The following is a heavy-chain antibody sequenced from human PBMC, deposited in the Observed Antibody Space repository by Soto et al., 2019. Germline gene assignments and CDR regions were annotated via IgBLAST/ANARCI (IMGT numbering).Heavy chain of an antibody. CDR3: AKDYEFFVN. V-gene: IGHV3-23*01. CDR1: VFTFVSHS. CDR2: IDGNGISK. J-gene: IGHJ4*02. Sequence: GWSLRLSCEWSVFTFVSHSMTWVRQAPGKGLEWVSAIDGNGISKYYADSVKGRFTISRDNSKNTLYLQMNSLGPEDTAVYFCAKDYEFFVNWGQGTLVTVSS. D-gene: IGHD3-3*01.